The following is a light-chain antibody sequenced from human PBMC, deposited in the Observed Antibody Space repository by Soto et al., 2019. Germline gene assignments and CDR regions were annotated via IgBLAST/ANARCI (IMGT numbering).Light chain of an antibody. Sequence: QSVLTQSPSASASLGASVKLTCTLSSGHSSYAIAWHQKQPGKGPRYLMDLNNDGSHTKGDGIPDRFSGSSSGADRFLIISRLQSEDEADYYCQTWGTGFQVFGGGTKLTVL. V-gene: IGLV4-69*01. J-gene: IGLJ2*01. CDR1: SGHSSYA. CDR3: QTWGTGFQV. CDR2: LNNDGSH.